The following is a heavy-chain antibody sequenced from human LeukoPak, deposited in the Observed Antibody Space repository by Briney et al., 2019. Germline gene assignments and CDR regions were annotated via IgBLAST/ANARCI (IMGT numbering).Heavy chain of an antibody. V-gene: IGHV3-21*01. D-gene: IGHD5-12*01. Sequence: GGSLRLSCAASGFTFSSYSMNWVRQAAGKGLEWVSSISSSSSYIYYADSVKGRFTISRDNAKNSLYLQMNSLRAEDTAVYYCARDPMVATGFDYWGQGTLVTVSS. CDR3: ARDPMVATGFDY. J-gene: IGHJ4*02. CDR1: GFTFSSYS. CDR2: ISSSSSYI.